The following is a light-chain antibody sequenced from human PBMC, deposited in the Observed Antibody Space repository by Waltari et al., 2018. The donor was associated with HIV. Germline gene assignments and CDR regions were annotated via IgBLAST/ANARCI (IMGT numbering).Light chain of an antibody. CDR1: QDIGSW. V-gene: IGKV1-12*01. CDR2: AAS. CDR3: QQANSPFT. Sequence: DFQMTQSPSSVSASVGDRVTITCRASQDIGSWLAWYQQTPGRAPKLLISAASSLRSGVPSRFSGSGSGTEFTLTISSLQPEDFATYYCQQANSPFTFGPGTKVDIK. J-gene: IGKJ3*01.